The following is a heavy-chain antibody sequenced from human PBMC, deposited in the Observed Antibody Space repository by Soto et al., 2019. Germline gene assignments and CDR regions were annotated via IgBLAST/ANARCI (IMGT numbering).Heavy chain of an antibody. CDR2: ISSSSTYI. CDR1: GFTFSSYS. Sequence: PGGSLRLSCAASGFTFSSYSMNWVRQAPGKGLEWVSSISSSSTYIYYADSMKGRFTISRDNAKNSLYLQMNSLRAEDTALYYCAVIGVVAATHWFDPWGQGTLVTVSS. D-gene: IGHD2-15*01. J-gene: IGHJ5*02. V-gene: IGHV3-21*01. CDR3: AVIGVVAATHWFDP.